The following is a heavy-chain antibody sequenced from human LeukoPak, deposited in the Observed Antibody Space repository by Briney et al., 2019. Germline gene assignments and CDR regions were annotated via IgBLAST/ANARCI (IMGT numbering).Heavy chain of an antibody. CDR1: GFTLSSYP. CDR3: AKRVQLTY. CDR2: ISASGGAT. D-gene: IGHD5-18*01. Sequence: GGSLRLSCAASGFTLSSYPMIWVRQAPGQGLEWVSTISASGGATYYTDSVRGRFSISRDNFKNTLYLQMNSLRAEDTAIYYCAKRVQLTYWGQGTLVTVSS. V-gene: IGHV3-23*01. J-gene: IGHJ4*02.